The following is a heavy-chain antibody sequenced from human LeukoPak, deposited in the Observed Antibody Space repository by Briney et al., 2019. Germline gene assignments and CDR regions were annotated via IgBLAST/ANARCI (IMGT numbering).Heavy chain of an antibody. V-gene: IGHV3-74*01. CDR3: ARDRRYYYDSSGIDY. Sequence: PSGGSLRLSCAASGSTFSSYWMHWVRQAPGKGLVWVSRINTDGSSTSYADSVKGRFTISRDNAKNTLYLQMNSLRAEDTAVYYCARDRRYYYDSSGIDYWGQGTLVTVSS. CDR2: INTDGSST. J-gene: IGHJ4*02. D-gene: IGHD3-22*01. CDR1: GSTFSSYW.